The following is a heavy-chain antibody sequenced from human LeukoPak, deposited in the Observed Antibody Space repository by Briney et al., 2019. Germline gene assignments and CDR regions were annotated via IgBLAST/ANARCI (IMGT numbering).Heavy chain of an antibody. CDR1: GGTFSSYA. CDR3: ARVTYHHYPVQAFDI. D-gene: IGHD1-14*01. Sequence: SVKDSCKASGGTFSSYAISWVRQAPGQGLEWMGGIIPMFGTANYAQKFQGRVTITTDESTSTAYMELSSLRSEDTAVYYCARVTYHHYPVQAFDIWGQGTMVTVSS. CDR2: IIPMFGTA. J-gene: IGHJ3*02. V-gene: IGHV1-69*05.